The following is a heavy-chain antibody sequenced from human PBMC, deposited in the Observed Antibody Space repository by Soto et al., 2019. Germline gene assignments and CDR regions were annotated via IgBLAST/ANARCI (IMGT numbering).Heavy chain of an antibody. V-gene: IGHV3-48*01. J-gene: IGHJ4*02. Sequence: EVQLVESGGGLVQPGGSLRLSCAASGFTFSSYSMNWVRQAPGKGLEWVSYISSSSSTIYYADSVKGRFTISRDNAKNSLYLQMNSLRAEDMAVYYCARDLSAVAGRIDYWGQGTLVTVSS. CDR2: ISSSSSTI. D-gene: IGHD6-19*01. CDR1: GFTFSSYS. CDR3: ARDLSAVAGRIDY.